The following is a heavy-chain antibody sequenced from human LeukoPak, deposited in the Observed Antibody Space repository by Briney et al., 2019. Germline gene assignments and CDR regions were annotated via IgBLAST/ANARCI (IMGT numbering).Heavy chain of an antibody. V-gene: IGHV3-66*01. Sequence: GGSLRLSCAAFTFTVSTNYMTWVRQAPGKGLEWVSMIYSGGSPYYADSVKGRFTISRDNSKNTLYLQMNSLRVEDTAVYYCVPLTDGSVDQWGQGTLVTVSS. CDR2: IYSGGSP. D-gene: IGHD3-10*01. CDR3: VPLTDGSVDQ. CDR1: TFTVSTNY. J-gene: IGHJ4*02.